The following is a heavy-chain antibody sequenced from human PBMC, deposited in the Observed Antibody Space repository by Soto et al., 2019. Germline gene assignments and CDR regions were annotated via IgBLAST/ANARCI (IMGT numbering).Heavy chain of an antibody. Sequence: PGESLKISCKGSGYSFTSYWIGWVRQMPGKGLEWMGIIYPGDSDTRYSPSFQGQVTISADKSISTAYLQWSSLKASDTAMYYRARIPYQLLWPRFNATPEIIFDPWGQGTLVTVSS. CDR1: GYSFTSYW. CDR2: IYPGDSDT. V-gene: IGHV5-51*01. D-gene: IGHD2-2*01. CDR3: ARIPYQLLWPRFNATPEIIFDP. J-gene: IGHJ5*02.